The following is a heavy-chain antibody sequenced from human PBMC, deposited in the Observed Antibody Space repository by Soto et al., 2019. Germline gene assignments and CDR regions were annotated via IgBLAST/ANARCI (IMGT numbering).Heavy chain of an antibody. CDR1: GGTFSSYT. D-gene: IGHD3-9*01. CDR2: IIPILGIA. CDR3: ARGDRYFDWLLAFDI. J-gene: IGHJ3*02. V-gene: IGHV1-69*02. Sequence: GASGKVSCKASGGTFSSYTISWVRQAPGQGLEWMGRIIPILGIANYAQKLQGRVTITTDTSTSTAYMELSSLRSDDTAVYYCARGDRYFDWLLAFDIWGQGTMVTVSS.